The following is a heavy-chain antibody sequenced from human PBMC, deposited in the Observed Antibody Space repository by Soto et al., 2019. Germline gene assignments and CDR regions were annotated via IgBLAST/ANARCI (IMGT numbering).Heavy chain of an antibody. Sequence: SETLSLTCTVSGASISSGDYFWSWIRQSPGKGLEWIGYIYDSGSSYYNPSLKSRVSMSVDTSKNQFSLKLSSVTAADTAVYYCAREKGYISGPKNFDYWGQGTLVTVSS. CDR2: IYDSGSS. CDR3: AREKGYISGPKNFDY. J-gene: IGHJ4*02. D-gene: IGHD5-12*01. V-gene: IGHV4-30-4*01. CDR1: GASISSGDYF.